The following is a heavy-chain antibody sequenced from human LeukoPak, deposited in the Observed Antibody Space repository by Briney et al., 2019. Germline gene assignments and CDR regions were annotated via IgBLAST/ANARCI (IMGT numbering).Heavy chain of an antibody. J-gene: IGHJ4*01. V-gene: IGHV3-7*01. CDR3: ARDGTAAGLYFDL. Sequence: GGSLRLSCAVSGFTFSDYWMNWVRQAPGKGLEWAASIKQDGSDKSYVDSVKGRFTISRDNAKNSLYLQMSSLRVEDTAVYYCARDGTAAGLYFDLWGQGTLVTVSS. D-gene: IGHD6-13*01. CDR1: GFTFSDYW. CDR2: IKQDGSDK.